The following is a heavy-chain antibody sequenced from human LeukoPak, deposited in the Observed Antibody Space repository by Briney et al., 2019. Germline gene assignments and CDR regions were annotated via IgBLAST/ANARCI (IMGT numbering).Heavy chain of an antibody. V-gene: IGHV4-4*07. CDR3: ARVQRVMGFDP. D-gene: IGHD5-18*01. J-gene: IGHJ5*02. CDR1: GYSISSYY. CDR2: IYTSGST. Sequence: SDTLSLTCTVSGYSISSYYWSWIRQPAGKGLEWIGRIYTSGSTNYNPSLKSRVTMSVDTSKNQFSLKLSSVTAADTAVYYGARVQRVMGFDPWGQGTLVTVSS.